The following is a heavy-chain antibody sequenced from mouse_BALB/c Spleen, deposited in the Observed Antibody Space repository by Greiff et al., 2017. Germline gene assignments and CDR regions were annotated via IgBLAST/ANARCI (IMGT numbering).Heavy chain of an antibody. V-gene: IGHV1-80*01. CDR3: ARLANLYYFDY. D-gene: IGHD6-2*01. CDR1: GYAFSSYW. Sequence: VKLQESGAELVRPGSSVKISCKASGYAFSSYWMNWVKQRPGQGLEWIGQIYPGDGDTNYNGKFKGKATLTADKSSSTAYMQLSSLTSEDSAVYFCARLANLYYFDYWGQGTTLTVSS. J-gene: IGHJ2*01. CDR2: IYPGDGDT.